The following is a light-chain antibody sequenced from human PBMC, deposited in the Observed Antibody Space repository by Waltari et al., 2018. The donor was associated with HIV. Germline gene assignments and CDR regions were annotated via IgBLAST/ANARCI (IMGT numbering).Light chain of an antibody. CDR1: QSIFYSPNNKTY. Sequence: DIVMTQSPDSLAVFLGERATIDCKSSQSIFYSPNNKTYLAWYHHKLGQPPKLLINWASTRESGVPDRFSGSGSGTQFTLAISSLQAEDVAVYYCLQYYNTPRTFGQGTKLEIK. CDR2: WAS. V-gene: IGKV4-1*01. CDR3: LQYYNTPRT. J-gene: IGKJ2*01.